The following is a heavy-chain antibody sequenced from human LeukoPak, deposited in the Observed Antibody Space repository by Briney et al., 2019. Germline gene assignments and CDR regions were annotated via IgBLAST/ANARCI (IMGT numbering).Heavy chain of an antibody. J-gene: IGHJ4*02. CDR2: ISSSGYNI. Sequence: GGSLRLSCVASGFTLSDYYMSWIRQAPGKGLEWVSYISSSGYNIYYADSVKGRFTISRDNAKKSLYLEMNTLRAEDTAVYYCAGSRYCSNTNCYPYYFDYWGQGTLVTVSS. D-gene: IGHD2-2*01. CDR1: GFTLSDYY. CDR3: AGSRYCSNTNCYPYYFDY. V-gene: IGHV3-11*04.